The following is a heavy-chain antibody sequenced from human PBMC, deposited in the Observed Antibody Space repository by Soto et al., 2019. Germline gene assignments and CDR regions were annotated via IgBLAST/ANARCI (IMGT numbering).Heavy chain of an antibody. CDR3: ARRGIRELDY. V-gene: IGHV3-21*01. Sequence: EVQLVESGGGLVKPGGSLRLSCAASGFTFSSYSMNWVRQAPGKGLEWVSSISSSSSYIYYADSVKGRFTISRDNAKNSLYLQMKSLRAEDTAVYYCARRGIRELDYRGQGTLVTVSS. J-gene: IGHJ4*02. CDR2: ISSSSSYI. CDR1: GFTFSSYS. D-gene: IGHD3-16*01.